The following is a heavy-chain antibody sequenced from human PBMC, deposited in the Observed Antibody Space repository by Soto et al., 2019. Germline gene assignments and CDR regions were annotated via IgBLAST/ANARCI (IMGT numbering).Heavy chain of an antibody. V-gene: IGHV3-33*01. D-gene: IGHD6-19*01. J-gene: IGHJ4*02. CDR1: GFTFSSYG. CDR3: ARDLGPNRRDRIAVAGPLDY. Sequence: GGSLRLSCAASGFTFSSYGMHWVRQAPGKGLEWVAVIWYDGSNKYYADSVKGRFTISRDNSKNTLYLQMNSLRAEDTAVYYCARDLGPNRRDRIAVAGPLDYWGQGTLVTVSS. CDR2: IWYDGSNK.